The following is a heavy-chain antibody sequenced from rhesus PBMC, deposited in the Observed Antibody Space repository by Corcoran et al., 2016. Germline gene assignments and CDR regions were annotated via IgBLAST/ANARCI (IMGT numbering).Heavy chain of an antibody. V-gene: IGHV4-81*01. J-gene: IGHJ4*01. D-gene: IGHD4-29*01. CDR2: IDGNIAGT. Sequence: QVQLQESGPGLVKPSETLSLTCAVSGGSIGGYSWSWIRQAPGKGLEWIGNIDGNIAGTNYNPSRKSRVTISKDASKNQFSLKLSSVTSADTAVYDCARVLAACPPDDWGQGVLVTVSS. CDR3: ARVLAACPPDD. CDR1: GGSIGGYS.